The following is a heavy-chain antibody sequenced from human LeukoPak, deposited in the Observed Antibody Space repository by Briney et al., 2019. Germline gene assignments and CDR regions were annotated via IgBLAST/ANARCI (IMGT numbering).Heavy chain of an antibody. J-gene: IGHJ4*02. CDR2: IYYSGST. CDR1: GGSISSGGYY. CDR3: ARGPYYYDSSGLLLLDYFDY. V-gene: IGHV4-31*03. D-gene: IGHD3-22*01. Sequence: SETLSLTCTVSGGSISSGGYYWSWLRQHPGTGLEWIGYIYYSGSTYYNPSLKSRVTISVDTSKNQFSLKLSSVTAADTAVYYCARGPYYYDSSGLLLLDYFDYWGQGTLVTVSS.